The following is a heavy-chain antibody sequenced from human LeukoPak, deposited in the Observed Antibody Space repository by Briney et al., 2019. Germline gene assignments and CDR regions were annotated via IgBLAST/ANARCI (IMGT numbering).Heavy chain of an antibody. CDR3: ARELGVGVIGDAFDI. CDR1: GFTLSSYW. V-gene: IGHV3-74*01. CDR2: INSDGSST. Sequence: GGSLRLSCVASGFTLSSYWMHWVRQAPRKGLVWVSRINSDGSSTTYADFVKGRFTISRDHAENTLSLQMNSLSAEDTALYYCARELGVGVIGDAFDIWGQGTMVTVSS. D-gene: IGHD3-22*01. J-gene: IGHJ3*02.